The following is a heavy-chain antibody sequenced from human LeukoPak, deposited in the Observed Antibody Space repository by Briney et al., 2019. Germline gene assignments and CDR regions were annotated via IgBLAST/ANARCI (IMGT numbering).Heavy chain of an antibody. CDR2: IWSDGSNK. CDR1: GFTFSSYG. Sequence: GGSLRLSCAASGFTFSSYGMHWVRQAPGKGLEWVAAIWSDGSNKYYADSVKGRFTISRDNSKNTLYLQMNSLRAEDTAVYYCARSQRSTPLYYYYYYGMDVWGQGTTVTVSS. CDR3: ARSQRSTPLYYYYYYGMDV. J-gene: IGHJ6*02. V-gene: IGHV3-33*01. D-gene: IGHD5/OR15-5a*01.